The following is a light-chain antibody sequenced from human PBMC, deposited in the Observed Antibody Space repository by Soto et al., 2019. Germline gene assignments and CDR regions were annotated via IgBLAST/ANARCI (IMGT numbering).Light chain of an antibody. J-gene: IGKJ1*01. Sequence: DIVLTQSPGTLSLSPGESATLSCRASQSVGSSSFFAWYQLKTGQAPRILIYGESNRATGIPARLSGSGSGTDLNLTISRLEPEDFAVYYCQKRSNWPQTCGQGTKVDIK. CDR3: QKRSNWPQT. V-gene: IGKV3-11*01. CDR1: QSVGSSSF. CDR2: GES.